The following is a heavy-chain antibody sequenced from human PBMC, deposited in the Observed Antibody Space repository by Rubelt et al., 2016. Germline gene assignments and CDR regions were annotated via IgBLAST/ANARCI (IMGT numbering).Heavy chain of an antibody. V-gene: IGHV4-39*07. CDR2: IYYSGST. J-gene: IGHJ4*02. D-gene: IGHD3-3*01. Sequence: IYYSGSTYYNPSLKSRVTISVDTSKNQFSLKLSSVTAADTAVYYCASQGAPRERFLEWLPNNWGQGTLVTVSS. CDR3: ASQGAPRERFLEWLPNN.